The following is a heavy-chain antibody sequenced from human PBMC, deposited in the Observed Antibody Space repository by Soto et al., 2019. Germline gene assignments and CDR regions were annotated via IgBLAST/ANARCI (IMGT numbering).Heavy chain of an antibody. CDR2: INPGGVST. CDR1: GYTFTTYY. Sequence: QVQLVQSGAEVKKPGASVEVSCKASGYTFTTYYIHWVRHAPGQGLEWMGVINPGGVSTKYAQKFQDRVAMTRDTSTSTVYMDLSSLRSEDTAVYFGARGGNGDNVGYWYFDLWGRGTQVTVSP. D-gene: IGHD4-17*01. V-gene: IGHV1-46*01. CDR3: ARGGNGDNVGYWYFDL. J-gene: IGHJ2*01.